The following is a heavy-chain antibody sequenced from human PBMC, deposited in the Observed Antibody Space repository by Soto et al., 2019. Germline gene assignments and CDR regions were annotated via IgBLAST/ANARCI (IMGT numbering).Heavy chain of an antibody. CDR2: IIPIFGTA. CDR1: GYTFSIYA. J-gene: IGHJ4*02. D-gene: IGHD3-10*01. V-gene: IGHV1-69*13. Sequence: SVKVSCKASGYTFSIYAISWVRQAPGQGLEWMGGIIPIFGTANYAQKFQGRVTITADESTSTAYMELSSLRSEDTAVYYCARDYYGSGSYYKPFDYWGQGTLVT. CDR3: ARDYYGSGSYYKPFDY.